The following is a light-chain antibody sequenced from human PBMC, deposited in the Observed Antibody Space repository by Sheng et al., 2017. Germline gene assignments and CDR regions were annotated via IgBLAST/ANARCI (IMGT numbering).Light chain of an antibody. CDR3: AAWDDSLSGL. V-gene: IGLV1-47*01. J-gene: IGLJ3*02. CDR1: SSNIGGNY. CDR2: RNN. Sequence: QSVLIQPPSASGTPGQRVTISCSGSSSNIGGNYVHWYQQLPGTAPKLLISRNNQRPSWVPDRFSGSKSGTSASLAISGLRSEDEADYYCAAWDDSLSGLFGGGTKLTVL.